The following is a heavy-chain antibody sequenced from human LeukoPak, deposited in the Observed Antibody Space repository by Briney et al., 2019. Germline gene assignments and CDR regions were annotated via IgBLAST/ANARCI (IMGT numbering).Heavy chain of an antibody. J-gene: IGHJ5*02. V-gene: IGHV1-18*01. Sequence: ASVKVSCKASGYTFTSYAMNWVRQAPGQGLEWMGWISAYNGNTNYAQKLQGRVTMTTDTSTSTAYMELRSLRSDDTAVYYCARVKITSRRVDPWGQGTLVTVSS. D-gene: IGHD3-16*01. CDR2: ISAYNGNT. CDR3: ARVKITSRRVDP. CDR1: GYTFTSYA.